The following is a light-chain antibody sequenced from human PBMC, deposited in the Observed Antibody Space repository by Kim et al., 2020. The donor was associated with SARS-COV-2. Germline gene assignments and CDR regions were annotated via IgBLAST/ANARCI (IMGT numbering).Light chain of an antibody. CDR2: YDD. V-gene: IGLV1-36*01. Sequence: RQRVTISCSGSSSNIGNNAVNWYQQLPGKAPKLLIYYDDLLPSGVSDRFSGSKSGTSASLAISGLQSEDEADYYCAAWDDSLNGQVFGTGTQLTVL. J-gene: IGLJ1*01. CDR3: AAWDDSLNGQV. CDR1: SSNIGNNA.